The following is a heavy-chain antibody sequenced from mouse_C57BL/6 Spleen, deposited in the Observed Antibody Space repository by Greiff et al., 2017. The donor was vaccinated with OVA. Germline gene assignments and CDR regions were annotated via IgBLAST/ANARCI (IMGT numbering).Heavy chain of an antibody. CDR1: GFTFSDYG. CDR3: ARSRLPDAMDY. Sequence: VQLKESGGGLVKPGGSLKLSCAASGFTFSDYGMHWVRQAPEKGLEWVAYISSGSSTIYYADTVKGRFTISRDNAKNTLFLQMTSLRSEDTAMYYCARSRLPDAMDYWGQGTSVTVSS. J-gene: IGHJ4*01. V-gene: IGHV5-17*01. D-gene: IGHD1-2*01. CDR2: ISSGSSTI.